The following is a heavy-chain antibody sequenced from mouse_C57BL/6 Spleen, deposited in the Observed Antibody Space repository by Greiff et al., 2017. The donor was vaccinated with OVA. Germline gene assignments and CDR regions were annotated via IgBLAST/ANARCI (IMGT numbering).Heavy chain of an antibody. D-gene: IGHD1-1*01. J-gene: IGHJ2*01. Sequence: VQLVESGAELVRPGASVKLSCKASGYTFTGYGISWVKQRTGQGLEWIGEIYPRSGNTYYNEKFKGKATLTADKSSSTAYMELRSLTSEDSAVYFCAREADYYGSDYFDYWGQGTTLTVSS. CDR3: AREADYYGSDYFDY. CDR2: IYPRSGNT. V-gene: IGHV1-81*01. CDR1: GYTFTGYG.